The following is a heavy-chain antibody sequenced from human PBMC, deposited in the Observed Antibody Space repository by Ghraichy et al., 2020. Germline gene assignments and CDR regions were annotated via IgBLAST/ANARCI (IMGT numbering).Heavy chain of an antibody. J-gene: IGHJ4*02. D-gene: IGHD6-19*01. CDR3: ARQEGYTSGWYPFDY. CDR1: GGSISRYY. CDR2: IYFSGST. V-gene: IGHV4-59*08. Sequence: SETLSLTCTVSGGSISRYYWSWIRQPPGKGLEWIGYIYFSGSTNYNPSLKSRVTISVDTSKNQFSLKLNSVTAADTAVYYCARQEGYTSGWYPFDYWGQGSLVTVSS.